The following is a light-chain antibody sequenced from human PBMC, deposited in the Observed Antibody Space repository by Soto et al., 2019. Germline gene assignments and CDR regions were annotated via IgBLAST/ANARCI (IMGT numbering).Light chain of an antibody. CDR3: QQRSNWPIT. Sequence: EIVLTQSPATLSLSPGERATLSCRASQSVSSYLAWYQQKPGQAPRLLIYDASNRATGIPARFSGSGYGTDFTLTISSLEPEDFAVYYWQQRSNWPITFGQGTRLEIK. CDR1: QSVSSY. CDR2: DAS. J-gene: IGKJ5*01. V-gene: IGKV3-11*01.